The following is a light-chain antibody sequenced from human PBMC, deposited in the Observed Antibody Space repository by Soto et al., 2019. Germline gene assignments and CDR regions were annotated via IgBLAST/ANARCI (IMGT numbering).Light chain of an antibody. J-gene: IGLJ1*01. CDR2: EVS. V-gene: IGLV2-14*01. CDR3: SSYTAGGTI. Sequence: QSVLTQPASVSGSPGQSITISCTGTSGDVGGYYYVSWYQQLPGKAPKLLISEVSNRPSGVSNRFSGSKSGNTASLTISGLQAAEEADYYCSSYTAGGTIFGHGTTVTV. CDR1: SGDVGGYYY.